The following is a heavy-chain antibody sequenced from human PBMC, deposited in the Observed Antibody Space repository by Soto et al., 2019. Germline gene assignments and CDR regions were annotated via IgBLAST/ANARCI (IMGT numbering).Heavy chain of an antibody. D-gene: IGHD2-2*01. Sequence: PSETLSLTCTVSGGSISSGGYYWSWIRQHPGKGLEWIGYIYYSGSTYYNPSLKSRVTISVDTSKNQFSLKLSSVTAADTAVYYCARGSVVPPTLFDYRGQRTLVPVSS. CDR1: GGSISSGGYY. J-gene: IGHJ4*02. V-gene: IGHV4-31*03. CDR2: IYYSGST. CDR3: ARGSVVPPTLFDY.